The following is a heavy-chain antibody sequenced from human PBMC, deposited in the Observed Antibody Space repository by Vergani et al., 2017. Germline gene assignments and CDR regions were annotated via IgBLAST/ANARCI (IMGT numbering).Heavy chain of an antibody. D-gene: IGHD3-10*01. CDR2: INHSGST. V-gene: IGHV4-34*01. Sequence: QVQLQQWGAGLLKPSETLSLTCAVYGGSFSGYYWSWIRQPPGKGLEWIGEINHSGSTNYNPSLKSRVTISVDTSKNQFSLKLSSVTAADTAVYYCARGYLGRGSGGYGHWGQGTLVTVSS. J-gene: IGHJ4*02. CDR1: GGSFSGYY. CDR3: ARGYLGRGSGGYGH.